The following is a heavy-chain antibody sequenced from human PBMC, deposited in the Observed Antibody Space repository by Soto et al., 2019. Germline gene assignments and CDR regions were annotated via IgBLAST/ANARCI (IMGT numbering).Heavy chain of an antibody. J-gene: IGHJ5*02. CDR2: IYYSGST. CDR3: ARLVVSEWVDP. D-gene: IGHD2-15*01. CDR1: GGSISSGDYY. V-gene: IGHV4-30-4*01. Sequence: LSLTCTVSGGSISSGDYYWSWIRQPPGKGLEWIGYIYYSGSTYYNPSLKSRVTISVDTSKNQFSLKLSSVTAADTAVYYCARLVVSEWVDPWGQGTLVTVSS.